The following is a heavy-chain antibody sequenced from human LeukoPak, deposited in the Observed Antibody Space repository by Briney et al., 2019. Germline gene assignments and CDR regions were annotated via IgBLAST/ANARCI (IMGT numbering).Heavy chain of an antibody. CDR2: IYYSGST. J-gene: IGHJ6*03. CDR3: ARVEEGYGSGRRENYYYYYMDV. V-gene: IGHV4-59*01. Sequence: TSSETLSLTCTVSGGSISSYYWSWIRQPPGKGLEWIGYIYYSGSTNYNPSLKSRVIISVDTSKNQFSLKLSSVTAADTAVYYCARVEEGYGSGRRENYYYYYMDVWGKGTTVTISS. D-gene: IGHD3-10*01. CDR1: GGSISSYY.